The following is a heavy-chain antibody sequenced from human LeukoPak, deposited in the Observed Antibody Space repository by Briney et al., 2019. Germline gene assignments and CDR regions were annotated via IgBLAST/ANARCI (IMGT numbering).Heavy chain of an antibody. CDR2: IYYDGSNH. D-gene: IGHD2-2*02. CDR1: GFTFSNYG. Sequence: PGRSLRLSCAASGFTFSNYGMHWVRQAPGKGLEWVAVIYYDGSNHYYAHSVKGRFTISRDNSKTTLYLQMNSLTGDDTAVYYCARDIRSWYFDLWGRGTLITVSS. J-gene: IGHJ2*01. V-gene: IGHV3-33*01. CDR3: ARDIRSWYFDL.